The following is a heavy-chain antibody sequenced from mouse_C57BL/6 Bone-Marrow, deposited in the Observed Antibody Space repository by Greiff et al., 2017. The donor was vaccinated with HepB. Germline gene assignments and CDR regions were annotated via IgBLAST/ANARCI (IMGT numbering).Heavy chain of an antibody. J-gene: IGHJ2*03. D-gene: IGHD4-1*01. Sequence: EVMLVESGGGLVKPGGSLKLSCAASGFTFSSYAMSWVRQTPEKRLEWVATISDGGSYTYYPDNVKGRITISRDNTKNNLYLQMSHLKSEDTAMYYCAGDGIAPDYFDYGDRGTSLTVSA. CDR3: AGDGIAPDYFDY. V-gene: IGHV5-4*01. CDR2: ISDGGSYT. CDR1: GFTFSSYA.